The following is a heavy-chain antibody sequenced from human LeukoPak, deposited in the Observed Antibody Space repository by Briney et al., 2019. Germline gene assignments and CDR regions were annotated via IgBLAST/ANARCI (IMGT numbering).Heavy chain of an antibody. CDR3: ARDPVTGTTNFDY. J-gene: IGHJ4*02. CDR1: GYTFTGYY. D-gene: IGHD1-20*01. Sequence: ASVKVSCKASGYTFTGYYMHWVRQGPGQGLEWVGWINPNSGGTNYAQKFQGRVTMTRDTSISTAYMELSRLRSDDTAVYYCARDPVTGTTNFDYWGQGTLVTVSS. CDR2: INPNSGGT. V-gene: IGHV1-2*02.